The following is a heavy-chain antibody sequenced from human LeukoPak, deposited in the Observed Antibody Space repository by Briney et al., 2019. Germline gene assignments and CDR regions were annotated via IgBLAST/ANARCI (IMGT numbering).Heavy chain of an antibody. D-gene: IGHD3-9*01. Sequence: GGSLRLSCAASGFTVSSNYMSWVRQAPGKGQEWVSVIYSGGSTYYADSVKRRFTISRDNSKNTLYLQMNSLRAEDTAVYYCALSGYYYYYMDVWGKGTTVTISS. V-gene: IGHV3-66*01. CDR2: IYSGGST. CDR1: GFTVSSNY. J-gene: IGHJ6*03. CDR3: ALSGYYYYYMDV.